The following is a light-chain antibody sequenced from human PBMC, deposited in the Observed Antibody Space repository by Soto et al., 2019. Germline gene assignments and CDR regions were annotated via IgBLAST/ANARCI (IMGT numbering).Light chain of an antibody. CDR3: QQANSFPIT. Sequence: DIQMTQSPSSVSASVGGRVTITCRASQSISSWLAWYQQKPGKAPKLLIFAASSSQSGVPSRFSGSGSGTDFTLTISSLQPEDFATYYCQQANSFPITFGQGTRLEIK. CDR1: QSISSW. J-gene: IGKJ5*01. CDR2: AAS. V-gene: IGKV1D-12*01.